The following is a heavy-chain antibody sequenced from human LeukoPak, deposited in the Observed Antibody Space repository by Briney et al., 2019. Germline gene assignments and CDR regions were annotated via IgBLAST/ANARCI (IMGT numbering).Heavy chain of an antibody. CDR3: ARVRPWFDP. V-gene: IGHV4-59*01. D-gene: IGHD6-6*01. CDR2: IYYSGST. Sequence: PSETLSLTCTVSGGSNSSYYWSWIRQPPGKGLEWIGYIYYSGSTNYNRSLKSRFAISVDTSKNQFSLKLSSVTAADTAVYYCARVRPWFDPWGQGTLVTVSS. CDR1: GGSNSSYY. J-gene: IGHJ5*02.